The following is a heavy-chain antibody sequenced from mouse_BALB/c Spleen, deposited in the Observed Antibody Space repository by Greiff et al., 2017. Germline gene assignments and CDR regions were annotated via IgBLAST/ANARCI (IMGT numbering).Heavy chain of an antibody. V-gene: IGHV5-6-2*01. CDR3: ASYRNDGYWYFED. J-gene: IGHJ1*01. CDR1: GFTFSSYY. CDR2: INSNGGST. D-gene: IGHD2-14*01. Sequence: EVQLVESGGGLVKPGGSLKLSCAASGFTFSSYYMSWVRQTPEKRLELVAAINSNGGSTYYPDTVKGRFTISRDNAKNTLYLQMSSLKSEDTALYDSASYRNDGYWYFEDWGAGTTVTVSS.